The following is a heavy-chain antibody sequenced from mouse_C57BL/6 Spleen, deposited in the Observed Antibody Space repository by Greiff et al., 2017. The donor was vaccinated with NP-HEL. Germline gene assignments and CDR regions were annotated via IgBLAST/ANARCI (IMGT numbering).Heavy chain of an antibody. CDR1: GYAFTNYL. J-gene: IGHJ1*03. V-gene: IGHV1-54*01. CDR3: ARGYDGYYEYLDV. Sequence: QVTLKESGAELVRPGTSVKVSCKASGYAFTNYLIEWVKQRPGQGLEWIGVINPGSGGTNYNEKFKGQATLTADKSSSTAYMQLSSLKSEDSEVYFWARGYDGYYEYLDVWGTGTTVTVSS. D-gene: IGHD2-3*01. CDR2: INPGSGGT.